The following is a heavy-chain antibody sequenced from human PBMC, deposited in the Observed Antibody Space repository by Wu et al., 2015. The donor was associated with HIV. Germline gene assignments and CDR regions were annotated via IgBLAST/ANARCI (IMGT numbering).Heavy chain of an antibody. CDR1: GYSFSGYG. CDR2: ISAYNGNT. D-gene: IGHD3-16*01. J-gene: IGHJ5*02. V-gene: IGHV1-18*01. CDR3: ARGIGGNWFDP. Sequence: QVQLVQSGGEVKKPGASVKVSCKASGYSFSGYGLSWVRQAPGQGLEWMGWISAYNGNTNYAQILQGRVTMTTDTSTNTAYMELRSLRSDDTAVYYCARGIGGNWFDPWGQGTLVTVSS.